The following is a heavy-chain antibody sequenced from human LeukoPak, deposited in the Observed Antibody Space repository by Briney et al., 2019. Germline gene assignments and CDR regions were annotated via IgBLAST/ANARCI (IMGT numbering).Heavy chain of an antibody. Sequence: SETLSLTCTVSGGSISGYYWTWIRQAPGKGLEWIGYIYYSGSTNYNPSLKSRVTMSIDTSKNQFSLKLSSVTAADTAVYYCARVPAAGTGPDYWGQGTLVTVSS. V-gene: IGHV4-59*01. CDR3: ARVPAAGTGPDY. D-gene: IGHD6-13*01. CDR2: IYYSGST. CDR1: GGSISGYY. J-gene: IGHJ4*02.